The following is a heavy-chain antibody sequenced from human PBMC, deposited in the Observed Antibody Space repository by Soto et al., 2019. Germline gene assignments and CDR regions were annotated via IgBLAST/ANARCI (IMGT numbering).Heavy chain of an antibody. Sequence: ASGKVSCKASGGTFSSYAISWVRQAPGQGLEWMGGIIPIFGTANYAQKFQGRVTITADESTSTAYMELSSLRSEDTAVYYCARDREMATMNYWGQGTLVTVSS. CDR2: IIPIFGTA. CDR1: GGTFSSYA. CDR3: ARDREMATMNY. V-gene: IGHV1-69*13. J-gene: IGHJ4*02. D-gene: IGHD5-12*01.